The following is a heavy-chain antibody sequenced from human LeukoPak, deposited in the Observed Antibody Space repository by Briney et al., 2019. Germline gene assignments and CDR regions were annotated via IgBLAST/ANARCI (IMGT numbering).Heavy chain of an antibody. D-gene: IGHD2-2*01. CDR1: GGSISSYY. Sequence: PSETLSLTCTVSGGSISSYYWSWIRQPPGKGLEWIGYIYTSGSTTYNPSLKSRVTISVDTSKNQFSLKLSSVTAADTAVYYCALSDSIVVNYWGQGTLVTVSS. V-gene: IGHV4-4*09. CDR3: ALSDSIVVNY. J-gene: IGHJ4*02. CDR2: IYTSGST.